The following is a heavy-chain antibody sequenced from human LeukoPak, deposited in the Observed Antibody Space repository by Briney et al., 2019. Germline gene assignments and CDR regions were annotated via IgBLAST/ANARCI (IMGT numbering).Heavy chain of an antibody. Sequence: GRSLRLSCAASGFTFSSYAMSWVRQAPKKGLEWVSVISASGGSTNYADSVKGRFTISRDNSKNTLYLQMNSLRAEDSAVYYCAKNYGSGSSVKYYYYMDVWGKGTAVTVSS. CDR2: ISASGGST. CDR1: GFTFSSYA. D-gene: IGHD3-10*01. J-gene: IGHJ6*03. V-gene: IGHV3-23*01. CDR3: AKNYGSGSSVKYYYYMDV.